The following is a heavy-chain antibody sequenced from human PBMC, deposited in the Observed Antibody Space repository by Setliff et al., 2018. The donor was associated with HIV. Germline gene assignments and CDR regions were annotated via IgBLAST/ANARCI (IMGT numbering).Heavy chain of an antibody. CDR3: ARDRYAGEIDY. V-gene: IGHV4-31*03. J-gene: IGHJ4*02. D-gene: IGHD3-10*01. CDR2: IYYTGST. CDR1: GGSINSGHYY. Sequence: SETLSLTCSVSGGSINSGHYYWSWIRHHPGKGLEWIGYIYYTGSTYFNPSLKSRLTLSIDTSKNQFSLKLSSVTAADTAVYYCARDRYAGEIDYWGQGTLVTVAS.